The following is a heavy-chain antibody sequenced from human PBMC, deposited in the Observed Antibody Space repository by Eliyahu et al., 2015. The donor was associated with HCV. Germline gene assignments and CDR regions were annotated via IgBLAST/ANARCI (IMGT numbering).Heavy chain of an antibody. D-gene: IGHD6-19*01. J-gene: IGHJ4*02. CDR3: ARPSADGSGMSKPFDY. Sequence: QVQLVQSGAEVKKPGSSVKVSCKASGDTFSSSAISWVRQAPGQGLEWMGGIIPIFGTGNYAQKFQGRVTITADESTSTAYMDLSSLTSEDTAVYYCARPSADGSGMSKPFDYWGQGTLVIVSS. V-gene: IGHV1-69*01. CDR2: IIPIFGTG. CDR1: GDTFSSSA.